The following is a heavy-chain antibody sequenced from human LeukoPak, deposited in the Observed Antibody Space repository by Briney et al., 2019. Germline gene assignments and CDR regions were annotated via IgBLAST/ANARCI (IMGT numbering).Heavy chain of an antibody. CDR1: GYTLTELS. CDR3: ATPYGSSLSDYYYGMDV. Sequence: ASVKVSCKVSGYTLTELSMHWVRQAPGKGLEWMGGSDPEDGETIYAQKFQGRVTMTEDTSTDTAYMELSSLRSEDTAVYYCATPYGSSLSDYYYGMDVWGKGTTVTVSS. CDR2: SDPEDGET. D-gene: IGHD3-10*01. V-gene: IGHV1-24*01. J-gene: IGHJ6*04.